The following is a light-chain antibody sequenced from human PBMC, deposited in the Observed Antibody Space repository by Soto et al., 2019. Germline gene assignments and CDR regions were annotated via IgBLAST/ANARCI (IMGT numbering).Light chain of an antibody. J-gene: IGKJ4*01. CDR2: STS. V-gene: IGKV3-20*01. Sequence: IVLTQSPGTLPLSPGERVTLSCRASQGIGDTLAWYQHKPGQTPRLFIYSTSSRATGIPDRFSGSGSGTDFTLTISSLQPEDFATYYCQQANSLPLTFGGGTKVDIK. CDR3: QQANSLPLT. CDR1: QGIGDT.